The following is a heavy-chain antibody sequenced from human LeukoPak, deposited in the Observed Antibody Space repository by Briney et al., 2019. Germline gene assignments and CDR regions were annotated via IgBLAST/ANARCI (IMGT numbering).Heavy chain of an antibody. CDR2: IYHAGNT. D-gene: IGHD4-17*01. J-gene: IGHJ2*01. Sequence: SETLSLTCTVSGYSISSGSYWGWIRQPPGKGLEWIGSIYHAGNTYYNPSLKSRVTISVDTSKNQFSLNLSSVTAADTAVYYCARGVPSVRYLDLSGRGTQVIVSS. CDR1: GYSISSGSY. V-gene: IGHV4-38-2*02. CDR3: ARGVPSVRYLDL.